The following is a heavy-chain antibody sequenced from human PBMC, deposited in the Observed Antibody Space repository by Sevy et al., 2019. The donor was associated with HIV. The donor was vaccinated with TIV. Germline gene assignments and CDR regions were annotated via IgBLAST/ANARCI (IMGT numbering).Heavy chain of an antibody. J-gene: IGHJ4*02. D-gene: IGHD2-21*01. CDR2: ISYDGRNNK. CDR1: GFRFSDYS. V-gene: IGHV3-30*14. CDR3: ARGRVEILHSAFDY. Sequence: GESLKISCAASGFRFSDYSMHWVRQAPGKGLEWVAVISYDGRNNKYNVDSVKGRFTISRDNSKNTLFLQMNRLRAEDSAIYYCARGRVEILHSAFDYRGQGTLVTVSS.